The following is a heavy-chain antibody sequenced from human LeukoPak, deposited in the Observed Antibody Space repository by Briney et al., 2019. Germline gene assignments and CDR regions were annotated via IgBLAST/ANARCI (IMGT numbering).Heavy chain of an antibody. Sequence: GASVKVSCTASGSIFTAYYIHWVRQAPGQGLEWMGWINPNSGGSNYAQKFQGRVTMTRDTSISTAYMELSRLTSDDTAVYYCATSYYDSRGYYYFVYWGQGTLVTVSS. CDR3: ATSYYDSRGYYYFVY. J-gene: IGHJ4*02. CDR2: INPNSGGS. V-gene: IGHV1-2*02. CDR1: GSIFTAYY. D-gene: IGHD3-22*01.